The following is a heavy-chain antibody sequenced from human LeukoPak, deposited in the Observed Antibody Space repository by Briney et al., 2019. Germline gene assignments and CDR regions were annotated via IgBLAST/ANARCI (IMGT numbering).Heavy chain of an antibody. J-gene: IGHJ6*02. CDR1: GHTFTSYY. V-gene: IGHV1-46*01. D-gene: IGHD4-23*01. CDR3: ARDRAYGGNDYYYYYGMDV. CDR2: INPSGGST. Sequence: ASVKVSCKASGHTFTSYYMHWVRQAPGQGLEWMGIINPSGGSTSYAQKFQGRVTMTRDTSTSTVYMELSSLRSEDTAVYYCARDRAYGGNDYYYYYGMDVWGQGTTVTVSS.